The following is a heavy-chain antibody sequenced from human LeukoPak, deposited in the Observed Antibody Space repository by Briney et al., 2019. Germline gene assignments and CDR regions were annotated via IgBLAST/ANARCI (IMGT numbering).Heavy chain of an antibody. Sequence: GGSLRLSCAASGFTLRNYWMSWVRQAPGKGLEWVANIHQDGSEKYSVDSVKGRFTISRDNAKNSLYLQMNSLRAEDTAVYYCAGYLRRDMREAFDFWGQGTMVTVSS. CDR2: IHQDGSEK. J-gene: IGHJ3*01. V-gene: IGHV3-7*02. D-gene: IGHD2-2*03. CDR3: AGYLRRDMREAFDF. CDR1: GFTLRNYW.